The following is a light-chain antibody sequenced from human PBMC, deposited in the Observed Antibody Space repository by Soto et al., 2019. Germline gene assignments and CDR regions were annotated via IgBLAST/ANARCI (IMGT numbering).Light chain of an antibody. V-gene: IGKV3-11*01. CDR3: QQRSNWPPIN. J-gene: IGKJ5*01. Sequence: IVLTQSPATLSLSPGERATLSSRASQSVSSYLAWYQQKPGQAPRLLSYDASNRATGIPARFSGSGSGTDFTLTLCSLEPEDFAVYYCQQRSNWPPINFGQGTRLEIK. CDR1: QSVSSY. CDR2: DAS.